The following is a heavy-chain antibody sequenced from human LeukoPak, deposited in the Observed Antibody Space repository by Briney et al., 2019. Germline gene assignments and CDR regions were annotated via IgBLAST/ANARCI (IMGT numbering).Heavy chain of an antibody. D-gene: IGHD5-24*01. CDR3: AREARGMATNAHDAFDI. CDR2: IYHSGST. Sequence: NPSQTLSLTCTVSGGSITGGDYHWSWIRQYPGKGLEWIGYIYHSGSTYYNPSLKSRLTISVDTSKNQFSLKLSSLTAADTAVYYCAREARGMATNAHDAFDIWGQGTMVTVSS. V-gene: IGHV4-31*03. J-gene: IGHJ3*02. CDR1: GGSITGGDYH.